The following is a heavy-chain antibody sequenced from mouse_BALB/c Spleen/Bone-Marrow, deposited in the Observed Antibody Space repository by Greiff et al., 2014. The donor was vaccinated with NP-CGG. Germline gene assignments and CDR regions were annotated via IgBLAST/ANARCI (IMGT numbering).Heavy chain of an antibody. D-gene: IGHD2-2*01. CDR2: IWSDGTT. V-gene: IGHV2-6-2*01. Sequence: VKLMESGPDLVAPSQSLSITCTVSGFSLTLYGVHWVRQSPGKGLEWLVVIWSDGTTTYNSALKSRLSISKDNSKSQVFLKLNSLQTEDTAMYYCARHERGYPYAMDYWGQGTSVTVSS. J-gene: IGHJ4*01. CDR3: ARHERGYPYAMDY. CDR1: GFSLTLYG.